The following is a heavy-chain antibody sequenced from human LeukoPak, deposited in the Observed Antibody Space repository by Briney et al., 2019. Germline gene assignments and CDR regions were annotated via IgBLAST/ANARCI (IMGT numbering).Heavy chain of an antibody. J-gene: IGHJ4*02. Sequence: GGSLRLSCAASGFTFSSYAMHWVRQAPGKGLEWVAVISYDGSNKYYADSVKGRFTISRDNSKNTLYLQMNSLRAEDTAVYYCARDLPTVTHDYWGQGTLVTVSS. CDR2: ISYDGSNK. CDR1: GFTFSSYA. D-gene: IGHD4-17*01. V-gene: IGHV3-30-3*01. CDR3: ARDLPTVTHDY.